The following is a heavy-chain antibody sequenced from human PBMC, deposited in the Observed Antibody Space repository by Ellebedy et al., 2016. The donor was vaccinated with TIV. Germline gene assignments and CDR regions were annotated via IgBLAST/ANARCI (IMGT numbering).Heavy chain of an antibody. CDR1: GFTFSTYA. V-gene: IGHV3-30-3*01. CDR3: ARRYVEMAPPSEDAFDI. CDR2: ISYDGSNK. J-gene: IGHJ3*02. D-gene: IGHD5-24*01. Sequence: GESLKISXAASGFTFSTYAMHWVRQAPGKGPEWLAVISYDGSNKYYVDSVKGRFTVSRDNSKNTVYLEVNSLRAEDTAVYFCARRYVEMAPPSEDAFDIWGQGTMVTVSS.